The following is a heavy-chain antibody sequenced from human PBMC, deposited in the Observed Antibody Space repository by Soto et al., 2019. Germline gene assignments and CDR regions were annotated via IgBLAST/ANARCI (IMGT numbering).Heavy chain of an antibody. CDR2: INGGNGIT. J-gene: IGHJ3*02. CDR1: GYTFSGYE. V-gene: IGHV1-3*01. Sequence: QVHLVQSGAEVRKPGASVFVSCKASGYTFSGYEIHWVRQAPGQRLEWMGWINGGNGITKSSQEFQDRVTFNKDTSATTAYMELSSLRSEDTAVYSGARFWHGDRRLDTWGQGTMVIVSS. CDR3: ARFWHGDRRLDT. D-gene: IGHD4-17*01.